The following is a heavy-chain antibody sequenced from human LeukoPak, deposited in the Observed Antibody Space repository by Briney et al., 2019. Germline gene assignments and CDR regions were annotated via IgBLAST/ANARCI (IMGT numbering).Heavy chain of an antibody. CDR1: GYTFTSYY. J-gene: IGHJ6*03. D-gene: IGHD4-17*01. CDR2: INPSGGST. V-gene: IGHV1-46*01. Sequence: ASVKVSCKASGYTFTSYYMHWVRQAPGQGLEWMGIINPSGGSTSYAQKFQGRVTMTRDTSTSTVYMELSSLRSEDTAVYYCARDGDYGRDYYYYMDVWGKGTTVTVSS. CDR3: ARDGDYGRDYYYYMDV.